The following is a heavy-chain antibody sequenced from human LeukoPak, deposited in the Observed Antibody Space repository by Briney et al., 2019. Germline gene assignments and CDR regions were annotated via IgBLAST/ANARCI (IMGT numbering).Heavy chain of an antibody. CDR3: AKSALVVPAASNWFDP. Sequence: PGGSLRLSCAASGFTFSSYSMNWVRQAPGKGLEWVSYISSSSSTIYYADSVKGRFTISRDNAKNSLYLQMNSLRAEDTAVYYCAKSALVVPAASNWFDPWGQGTLVTVSS. V-gene: IGHV3-48*01. J-gene: IGHJ5*02. CDR1: GFTFSSYS. D-gene: IGHD2-2*01. CDR2: ISSSSSTI.